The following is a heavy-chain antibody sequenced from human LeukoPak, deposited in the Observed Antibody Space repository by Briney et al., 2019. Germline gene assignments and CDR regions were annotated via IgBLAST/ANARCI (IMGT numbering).Heavy chain of an antibody. CDR3: ARAASWSPIGDSYYYMDV. J-gene: IGHJ6*03. CDR2: INPSGGST. D-gene: IGHD6-13*01. CDR1: GYTFTSYY. V-gene: IGHV1-46*01. Sequence: ASVKVSCKASGYTFTSYYMHWVRQAPGQGLEWMGLINPSGGSTSYAQKFQGRVTMTRDTSISTVYMELSGLRSEDTAVYYCARAASWSPIGDSYYYMDVWGKGTTVAISS.